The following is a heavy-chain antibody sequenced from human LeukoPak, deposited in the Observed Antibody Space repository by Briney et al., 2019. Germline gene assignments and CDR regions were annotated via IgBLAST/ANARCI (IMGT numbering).Heavy chain of an antibody. V-gene: IGHV3-23*01. J-gene: IGHJ4*02. CDR2: ISGSGGSI. CDR1: GFTFSSYA. D-gene: IGHD3-3*01. CDR3: AKDTIFGVVIILFDY. Sequence: GGSLRLSCAASGFTFSSYAMSWVRQAPGKGLEWVSAISGSGGSIYYADSVKGRFTISRDNSKNTLYLQMNSLRAEDTAVYYCAKDTIFGVVIILFDYWGQGTLVTVSS.